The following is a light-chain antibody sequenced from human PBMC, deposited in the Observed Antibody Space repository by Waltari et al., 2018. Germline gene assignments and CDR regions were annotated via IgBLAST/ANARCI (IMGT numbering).Light chain of an antibody. CDR3: AAWDDSLDACV. CDR2: YDD. V-gene: IGLV1-36*01. CDR1: SSNIGNNA. Sequence: QSVLTQPPSVSEAPRQRVTISCSGSSSNIGNNAVSWYQQLPGKAPKVLIFYDDQRPSGVADRVSGSKSGTSASLAISGLQSEDEADYYCAAWDDSLDACVFGGGTKLTVL. J-gene: IGLJ3*02.